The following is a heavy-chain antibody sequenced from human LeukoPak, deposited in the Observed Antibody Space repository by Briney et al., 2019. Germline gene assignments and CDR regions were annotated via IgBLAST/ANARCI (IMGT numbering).Heavy chain of an antibody. CDR2: VSSSGSTI. V-gene: IGHV3-48*03. D-gene: IGHD5-18*01. Sequence: GGSLRLSCAASGFTFSSYEMNWVRQAPGKGLEWVSYVSSSGSTIYYADSVKGRFTISRDNAKNSLYLQMNSLRAEDTAVYYCARDGPDTAMVYYFDYWGQGTLVTVSS. J-gene: IGHJ4*02. CDR3: ARDGPDTAMVYYFDY. CDR1: GFTFSSYE.